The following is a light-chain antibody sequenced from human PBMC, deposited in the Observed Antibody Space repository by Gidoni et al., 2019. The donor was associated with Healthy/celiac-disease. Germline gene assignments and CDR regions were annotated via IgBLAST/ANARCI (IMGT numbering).Light chain of an antibody. CDR2: AAS. CDR3: QQLNSYPRIT. J-gene: IGKJ5*01. V-gene: IGKV1-9*01. CDR1: QGISSY. Sequence: DIQLTQSPSFLSASVGDRVPITCRASQGISSYLAWYQQKPEKAPKLLIYAASTLQSGVPSRVSGSGSGTEITLTISSLQPEDFATYDCQQLNSYPRITFGQGTRLEIK.